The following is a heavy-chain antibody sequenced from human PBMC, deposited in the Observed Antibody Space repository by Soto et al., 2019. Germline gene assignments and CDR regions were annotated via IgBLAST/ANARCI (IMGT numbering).Heavy chain of an antibody. J-gene: IGHJ4*02. D-gene: IGHD3-22*01. CDR3: ARNYYDSSGHYPLDY. CDR2: ISAYNGNT. CDR1: GYTFTSYG. Sequence: ASVKVCCKAPGYTFTSYGISWVRQAPGQGLEWMGWISAYNGNTNYAQKLQGRVTMTTDTSTSTAYMELRSLRSDDTAVYYCARNYYDSSGHYPLDYWGQGTLVTVSS. V-gene: IGHV1-18*01.